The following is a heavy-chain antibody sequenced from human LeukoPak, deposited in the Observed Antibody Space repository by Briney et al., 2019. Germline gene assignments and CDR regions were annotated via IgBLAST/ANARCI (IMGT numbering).Heavy chain of an antibody. D-gene: IGHD5/OR15-5a*01. J-gene: IGHJ4*02. V-gene: IGHV3-53*04. CDR2: IYSGGSI. CDR1: GFTVISNY. CDR3: ASGSRFDY. Sequence: GGSLRLSCAASGFTVISNYMTWVRQAPGKGLEWVSVIYSGGSIYYTDSVKGRFTISRHNSKNTLYLQMNSLRTEDTAVYYCASGSRFDYGGQGTLVTVSS.